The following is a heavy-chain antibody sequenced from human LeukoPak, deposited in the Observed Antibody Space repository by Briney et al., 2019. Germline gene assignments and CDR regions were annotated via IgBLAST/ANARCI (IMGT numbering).Heavy chain of an antibody. Sequence: GGSLRLSCSASGFMFGTYEMNWVRQAPGKGLEWVSTISDSGVRTHYADSVKGRFTISRDNSKNTLYLQMNSLRAEDTAVYYCARDDRIYSNWFDPWGQGTLVTVSS. J-gene: IGHJ5*02. CDR2: ISDSGVRT. D-gene: IGHD1-14*01. CDR3: ARDDRIYSNWFDP. CDR1: GFMFGTYE. V-gene: IGHV3-23*01.